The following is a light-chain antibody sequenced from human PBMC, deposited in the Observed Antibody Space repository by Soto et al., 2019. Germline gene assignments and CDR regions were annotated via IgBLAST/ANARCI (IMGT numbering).Light chain of an antibody. V-gene: IGKV3-20*01. Sequence: DIVLAQSPDTLSLSPGESATLSCRASQSLGRYLAWYQQKPGQAPRLPIYGASNRATGIPDRFIGSGSGTDFTLTINRLEPEDFAVYYCQHYYTSLTTFGQGTKVDIK. CDR2: GAS. CDR1: QSLGRY. CDR3: QHYYTSLTT. J-gene: IGKJ1*01.